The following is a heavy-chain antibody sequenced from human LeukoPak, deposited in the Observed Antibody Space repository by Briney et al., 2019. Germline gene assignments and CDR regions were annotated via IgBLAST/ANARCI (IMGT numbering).Heavy chain of an antibody. CDR2: MNPKRGNT. Sequence: ASVQVSCKASGYSLTSFDINWVRQGSGQGLEWMGWMNPKRGNTGYAPTFQGRVTITRDTSIDTAFMELSSLRPDDTAVYYCARGGSSSSYYNNYGMDVWGHGTTITVSS. CDR1: GYSLTSFD. J-gene: IGHJ6*02. V-gene: IGHV1-8*01. CDR3: ARGGSSSSYYNNYGMDV. D-gene: IGHD6-13*01.